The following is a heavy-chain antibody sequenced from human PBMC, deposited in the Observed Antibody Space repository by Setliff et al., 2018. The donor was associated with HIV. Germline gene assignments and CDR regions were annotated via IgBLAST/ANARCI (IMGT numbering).Heavy chain of an antibody. D-gene: IGHD2-2*01. J-gene: IGHJ5*02. CDR3: ARWSCGRATCYDSPYNWFEP. CDR2: VSPYNGHT. Sequence: ASVKVSCKASGYTFTNFGVSWVRQAPGQGLEWMGWVSPYNGHTKYAQRFQGRVTMSTDTSTSTIYMELTSLRSDDTAVYYCARWSCGRATCYDSPYNWFEPWGQGTLVTVSS. V-gene: IGHV1-18*01. CDR1: GYTFTNFG.